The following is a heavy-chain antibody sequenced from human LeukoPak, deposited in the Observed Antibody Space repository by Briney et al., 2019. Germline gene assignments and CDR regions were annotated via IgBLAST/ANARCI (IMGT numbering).Heavy chain of an antibody. CDR2: INAGNGNT. J-gene: IGHJ4*02. D-gene: IGHD1-26*01. CDR1: GYTFTSYA. V-gene: IGHV1-3*03. Sequence: ASVKVSCKASGYTFTSYAMHWVRQAPGQRLEWMGWINAGNGNTKYSQEFQGRVTITRDTSASTAYMELSSLRAEDAAVYFCARSGTYALFENWGPGSLVTVSS. CDR3: ARSGTYALFEN.